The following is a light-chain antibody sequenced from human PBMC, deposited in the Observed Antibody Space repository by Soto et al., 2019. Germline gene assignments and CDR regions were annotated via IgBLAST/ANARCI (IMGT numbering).Light chain of an antibody. J-gene: IGKJ1*01. CDR1: QGISSY. CDR3: QPLNSYPRP. Sequence: IQLTQSPSSLSASVGDRGTITCRASQGISSYLAWYQQKPGQAPKLLIYAASTLQSGVASRFSGSGSGTDFTLTISSLQPEDFATYYCQPLNSYPRPFGQGTKVEIK. V-gene: IGKV1-9*01. CDR2: AAS.